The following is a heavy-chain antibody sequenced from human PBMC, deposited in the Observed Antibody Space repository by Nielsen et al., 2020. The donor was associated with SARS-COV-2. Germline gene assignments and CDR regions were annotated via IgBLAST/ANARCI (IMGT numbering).Heavy chain of an antibody. D-gene: IGHD4-17*01. J-gene: IGHJ4*02. Sequence: ASVKVSCKASGYTFTGYYMHWVRQAPGQGLEWMGRINPSSGGTNYAQKFQGRVTMTRDTSISTAYMELSRLRSDDTAVYYCARDRAYGDYGDFGYWGQGTLVTVSS. CDR3: ARDRAYGDYGDFGY. V-gene: IGHV1-2*06. CDR1: GYTFTGYY. CDR2: INPSSGGT.